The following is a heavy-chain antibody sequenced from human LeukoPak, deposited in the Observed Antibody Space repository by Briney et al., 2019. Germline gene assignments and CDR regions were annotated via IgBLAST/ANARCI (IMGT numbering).Heavy chain of an antibody. J-gene: IGHJ4*02. CDR3: ARAKGGRYGFNFES. D-gene: IGHD1-26*01. CDR1: GDSLSPYY. Sequence: SETLSLTCSVSGDSLSPYYWNWIRQTPEKGLEWIGYVYSTGSTYYNPSLKSRVTISVDTSKNQFSLNLESVTAADAAVYYCARAKGGRYGFNFESWGQGTRVSVSS. CDR2: VYSTGST. V-gene: IGHV4-59*12.